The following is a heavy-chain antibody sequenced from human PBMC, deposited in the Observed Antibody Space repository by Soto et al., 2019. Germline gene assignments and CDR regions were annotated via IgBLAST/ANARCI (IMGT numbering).Heavy chain of an antibody. V-gene: IGHV1-46*01. CDR2: INPSGGST. Sequence: ASVKVSCKASGYTFTNYYIHWVRQAPGQGLEWMAIINPSGGSTNYAQKFQGRVTLARDTFTNTVHMELSSHRSEDTAIYYCARGLAAGDYWGQGTLVTVSS. CDR3: ARGLAAGDY. CDR1: GYTFTNYY. J-gene: IGHJ4*02. D-gene: IGHD6-13*01.